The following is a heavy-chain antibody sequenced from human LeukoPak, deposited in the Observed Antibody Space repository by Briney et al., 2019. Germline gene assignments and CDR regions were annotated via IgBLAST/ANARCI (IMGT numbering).Heavy chain of an antibody. V-gene: IGHV4-4*02. Sequence: PSETLSLTCAVSGGSISSSNWWSWVRQPPGKGLEWIGEIYHSGSTNYNPSLKSRVTISVDKSKNQFSLKLSSVTAADTAVYYCVSKAMVRYYFDYWGQGTLVTVSS. CDR2: IYHSGST. CDR3: VSKAMVRYYFDY. CDR1: GGSISSSNW. D-gene: IGHD3-10*01. J-gene: IGHJ4*02.